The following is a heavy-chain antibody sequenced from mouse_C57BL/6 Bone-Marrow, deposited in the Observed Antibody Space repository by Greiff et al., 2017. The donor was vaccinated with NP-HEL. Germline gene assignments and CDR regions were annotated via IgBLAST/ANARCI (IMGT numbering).Heavy chain of an antibody. CDR2: IRLKSDNSAT. Sequence: EVYVVESGGGLVQPGGSMKLSCVASGFTFSNYWMNWVRQSPEQGLEWVAQIRLKSDNSATHYAESVKGRFTISRDDSKSSVYLQMNNLRAEDTGIYDCTEDYGSSYYAMDYWGQGTSVTVSS. D-gene: IGHD1-1*01. CDR3: TEDYGSSYYAMDY. CDR1: GFTFSNYW. J-gene: IGHJ4*01. V-gene: IGHV6-3*01.